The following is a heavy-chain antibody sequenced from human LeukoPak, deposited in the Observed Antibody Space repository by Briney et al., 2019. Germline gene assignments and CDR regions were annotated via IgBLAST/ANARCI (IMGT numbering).Heavy chain of an antibody. J-gene: IGHJ4*02. Sequence: SETLSLTCTVSGGSISSGGYYGRWVRQHPGEGLEWIGYIYYSGSTYYHPSLKSRVTISVDTSKNQFSLTLSSVTAADTAVYYCARAAIVVVVADSYFFDYWGQGTLVSVSS. CDR3: ARAAIVVVVADSYFFDY. V-gene: IGHV4-31*03. CDR2: IYYSGST. D-gene: IGHD2-15*01. CDR1: GGSISSGGYY.